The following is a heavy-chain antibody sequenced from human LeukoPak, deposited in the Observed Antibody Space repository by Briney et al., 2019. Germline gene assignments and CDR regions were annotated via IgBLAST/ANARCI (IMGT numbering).Heavy chain of an antibody. Sequence: ASVKVSCKASGGTFSSYAISWVRQAPGQGLEWMGGIIPIFGTANYAQTFQGRVTITADKSTSTAYMELSSLRSEDTAVYYCARGGGEMATIEDAFDIWGQGTMVTVSS. D-gene: IGHD5-24*01. J-gene: IGHJ3*02. CDR2: IIPIFGTA. CDR3: ARGGGEMATIEDAFDI. V-gene: IGHV1-69*06. CDR1: GGTFSSYA.